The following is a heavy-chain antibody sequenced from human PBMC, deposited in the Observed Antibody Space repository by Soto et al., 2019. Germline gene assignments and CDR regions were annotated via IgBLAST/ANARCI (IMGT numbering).Heavy chain of an antibody. CDR1: GYTFTSYD. CDR3: AGTAGPSRWLQLYYYYGMDV. J-gene: IGHJ6*02. V-gene: IGHV1-8*01. D-gene: IGHD1-1*01. CDR2: MNPNSGNT. Sequence: QVQLVQSGAEVKKPGASVKVSCKASGYTFTSYDINWVRQATGQGLEWMGWMNPNSGNTGYAQKFQGRGTMTRNTSISTAYMELSSLRSEDTSVYYCAGTAGPSRWLQLYYYYGMDVWGQGTTVTVSS.